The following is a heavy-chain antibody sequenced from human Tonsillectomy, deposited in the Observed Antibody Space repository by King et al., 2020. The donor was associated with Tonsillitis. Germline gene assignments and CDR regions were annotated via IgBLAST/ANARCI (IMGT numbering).Heavy chain of an antibody. J-gene: IGHJ6*02. CDR1: GFTFSSYG. CDR3: ARYFDFWCGYYPDYYYYGMDV. D-gene: IGHD3-3*01. V-gene: IGHV3-33*01. CDR2: IWYDGSNK. Sequence: VQLVESGGGVVQPGRSLRLSCAASGFTFSSYGMHWVRQAPGKGLEWVAVIWYDGSNKYYADSVKGRFTISRDNSKNTLYLQMNSLRAEDTAVYYCARYFDFWCGYYPDYYYYGMDVWGQGPTVTVSS.